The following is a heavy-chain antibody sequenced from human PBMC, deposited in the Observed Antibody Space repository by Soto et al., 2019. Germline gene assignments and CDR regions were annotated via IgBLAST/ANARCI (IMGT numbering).Heavy chain of an antibody. J-gene: IGHJ4*02. CDR1: GLNVSDHY. CDR3: ARHTSGWHYYDY. Sequence: GGSLRLSCAASGLNVSDHYMNWIRQAPGKGLEWVSYISGSSRYTNFADSVKGRFTISRDNAKNSLYLQMNSLRAEDTAVYYCARHTSGWHYYDYWGQGTPVTVSS. V-gene: IGHV3-11*06. D-gene: IGHD6-19*01. CDR2: ISGSSRYT.